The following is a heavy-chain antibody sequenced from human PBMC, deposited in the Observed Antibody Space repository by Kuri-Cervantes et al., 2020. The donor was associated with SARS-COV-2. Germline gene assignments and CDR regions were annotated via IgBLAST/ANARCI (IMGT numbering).Heavy chain of an antibody. J-gene: IGHJ3*02. CDR3: AKVANWGDRDAFDT. CDR2: IYYSGNT. CDR1: GGSISRDY. Sequence: SETLSLTCSVSGGSISRDYWSWIRQPPGKGLEWIAFIYYSGNTNYNPSLKSRVTVSVDTSNNQFSLRLNSVTAADTAVYYCAKVANWGDRDAFDTWGQGTRVTVSS. D-gene: IGHD7-27*01. V-gene: IGHV4-59*01.